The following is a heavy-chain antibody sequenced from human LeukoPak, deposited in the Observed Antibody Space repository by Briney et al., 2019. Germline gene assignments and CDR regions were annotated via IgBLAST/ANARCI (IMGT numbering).Heavy chain of an antibody. CDR3: TRGPPGSDY. V-gene: IGHV1-2*06. Sequence: ASAKVSCKVPGYTFTGYYLHWVRQAPGQGLEWMGRINPSSGGTNYAQKFQGRVTMTRDTSINTAYMDLSSLRSDDTAVYYCTRGPPGSDYWGQGTLVTVSS. D-gene: IGHD3-10*01. CDR2: INPSSGGT. J-gene: IGHJ4*02. CDR1: GYTFTGYY.